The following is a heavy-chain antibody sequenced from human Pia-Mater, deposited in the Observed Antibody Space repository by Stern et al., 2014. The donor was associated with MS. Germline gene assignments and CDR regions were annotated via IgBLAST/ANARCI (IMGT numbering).Heavy chain of an antibody. J-gene: IGHJ5*02. CDR3: AKDRQYLTYFFDH. CDR1: GFTLGSCA. V-gene: IGHV3-30*18. CDR2: VSYDGSNK. Sequence: VQLVQSGGGVVQPGRPRRLSCVASGFTLGSCAMHWVRQAPGKGLEGVAGVSYDGSNKYYADSVKGRFTISRDNSQNTLYMQMSSLRPEDTAVYYCAKDRQYLTYFFDHWGQGSLVTVSS. D-gene: IGHD2/OR15-2a*01.